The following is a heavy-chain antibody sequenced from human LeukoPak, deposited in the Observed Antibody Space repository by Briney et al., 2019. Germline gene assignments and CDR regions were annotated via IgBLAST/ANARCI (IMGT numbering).Heavy chain of an antibody. CDR1: GGSFSGYY. V-gene: IGHV4-34*01. CDR2: INHSGST. Sequence: PSETLSLTCAVYGGSFSGYYWSWIRQPLGKGLEWIGEINHSGSTNYNPSLKSRVTISVDTSKNQFSLKLSSVTAADTAVYYCARGGYDILTGQPFDYWGQGTLVTVSS. D-gene: IGHD3-9*01. J-gene: IGHJ4*02. CDR3: ARGGYDILTGQPFDY.